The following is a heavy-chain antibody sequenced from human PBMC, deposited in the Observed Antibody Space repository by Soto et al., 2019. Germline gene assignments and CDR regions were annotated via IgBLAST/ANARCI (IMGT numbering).Heavy chain of an antibody. CDR3: ARRSVLRFLEWSDYGMDV. V-gene: IGHV4-39*01. D-gene: IGHD3-3*01. Sequence: SETLSLTCTVSGGSISSSSYYWGWIRQPPWKGLEWIGSIYYSGSTYYNPSLKSRVTISVDTSKNQFSLKLSSVTAADTAVYYCARRSVLRFLEWSDYGMDVWGQGXTVTVYS. CDR1: GGSISSSSYY. CDR2: IYYSGST. J-gene: IGHJ6*02.